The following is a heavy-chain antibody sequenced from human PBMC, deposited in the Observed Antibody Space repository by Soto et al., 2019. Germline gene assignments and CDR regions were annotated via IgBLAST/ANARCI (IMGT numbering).Heavy chain of an antibody. CDR2: IYRTGST. Sequence: PSETLSLTCAVSGGSFTSNNWWTWVRQPPGQGLEWIGEIYRTGSTNYNPSLKSRVTISLDKSENQFSLKVTSLTAADTAVYYCASRDPGTSVDYWGQGTWVTASS. CDR1: GGSFTSNNW. CDR3: ASRDPGTSVDY. D-gene: IGHD1-7*01. J-gene: IGHJ4*02. V-gene: IGHV4-4*02.